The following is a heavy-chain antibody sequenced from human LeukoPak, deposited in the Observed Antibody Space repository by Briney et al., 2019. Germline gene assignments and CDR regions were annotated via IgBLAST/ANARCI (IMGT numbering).Heavy chain of an antibody. Sequence: SVKVSCKASGGTFSSYAISWVRQAPGQGLEWMGGIIPIFGTANYAQKFQGRVTITADESTSTAYMELSSLRSEDTAVYYCARVGPRIAAAGFNWFDPWGQGTLVTVSS. CDR1: GGTFSSYA. D-gene: IGHD6-13*01. V-gene: IGHV1-69*13. CDR2: IIPIFGTA. J-gene: IGHJ5*02. CDR3: ARVGPRIAAAGFNWFDP.